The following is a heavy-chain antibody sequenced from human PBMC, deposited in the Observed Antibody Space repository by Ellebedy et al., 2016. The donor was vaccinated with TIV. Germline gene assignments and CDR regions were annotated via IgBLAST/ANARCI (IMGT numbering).Heavy chain of an antibody. CDR1: AFSFRSYW. CDR2: INQDGSEK. CDR3: ATDGSYGDYRSPTHAFEM. Sequence: GGSLRLSCAASAFSFRSYWMSWVRQAPGKGLEWVANINQDGSEKHYVDSVKGRFTVSRDNAQNSLFLQMNSLRAEDTAVYYCATDGSYGDYRSPTHAFEMWGQGTLVTVSS. V-gene: IGHV3-7*01. D-gene: IGHD4-17*01. J-gene: IGHJ3*02.